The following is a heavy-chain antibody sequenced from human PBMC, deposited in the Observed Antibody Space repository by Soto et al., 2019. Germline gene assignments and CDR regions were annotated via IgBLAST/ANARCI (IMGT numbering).Heavy chain of an antibody. Sequence: GASVKVSCKASGYTFSSSPLHWVRQAPGQRPEWMGWINTANDDTKYSQKFQDRVTLTRDTSASTAYMEVSSLTPEDPAVYYCARDEGVASGNWGQGTLVTVSS. V-gene: IGHV1-3*04. CDR1: GYTFSSSP. D-gene: IGHD5-12*01. J-gene: IGHJ4*02. CDR3: ARDEGVASGN. CDR2: INTANDDT.